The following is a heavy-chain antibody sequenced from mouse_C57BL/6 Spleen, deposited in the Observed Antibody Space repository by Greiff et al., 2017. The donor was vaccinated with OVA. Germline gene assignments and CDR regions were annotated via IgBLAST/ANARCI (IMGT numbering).Heavy chain of an antibody. CDR3: ARLAYSTTVVATRAMDY. J-gene: IGHJ4*01. V-gene: IGHV1-54*01. CDR2: INPGSGGT. CDR1: GYAFTNYL. D-gene: IGHD1-1*01. Sequence: VQLQQSGAELVRPGTSVKVSCKASGYAFTNYLIEWVKQRPGQGLAWIGVINPGSGGTNYNEKFKGKATLTADKSSSTAYMQLSSLTSEDSAVYFCARLAYSTTVVATRAMDYWGQGTSVTVSS.